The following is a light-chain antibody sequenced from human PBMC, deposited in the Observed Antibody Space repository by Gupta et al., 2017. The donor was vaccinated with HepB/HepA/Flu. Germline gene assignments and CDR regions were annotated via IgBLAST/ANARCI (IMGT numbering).Light chain of an antibody. CDR3: ASWDDILSGWV. CDR2: KNY. V-gene: IGLV1-47*01. CDR1: SSNIGNYY. Sequence: QSVLTQPPSASETPGQRATISCSGSSSNIGNYYVYWYQHLPGTAPKLLIHKNYQRPPGVPDRFSASKSGTSASLAISGLRSEDEGHYYCASWDDILSGWVFGGGTKLTVL. J-gene: IGLJ3*02.